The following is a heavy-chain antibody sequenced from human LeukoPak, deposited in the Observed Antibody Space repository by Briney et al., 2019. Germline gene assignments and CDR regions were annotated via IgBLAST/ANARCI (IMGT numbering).Heavy chain of an antibody. CDR1: GGSISSYY. CDR3: AGEVVAATRFGYGY. V-gene: IGHV4-59*01. D-gene: IGHD2-15*01. J-gene: IGHJ4*02. Sequence: SETLSLTCTVSGGSISSYYWSWIRQPPGKGLEWIGYIYYSGSTNDNPSLKSRVTISVDTSKNQFSLKLSSVTAADTAVYYCAGEVVAATRFGYGYWGQGTLVTVSS. CDR2: IYYSGST.